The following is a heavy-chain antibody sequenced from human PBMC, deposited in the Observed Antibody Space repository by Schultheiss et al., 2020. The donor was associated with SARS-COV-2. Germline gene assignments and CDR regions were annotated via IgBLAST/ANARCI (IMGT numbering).Heavy chain of an antibody. Sequence: GSLRLSCTVSGGSVSSGSYYWSWFRQPPGKGLEWIGYIYYSGSTNNNPSLKSRVTISVDTSKNQFALKVSSVTAADTAVYYCARQITIFGVDYWGQGTLVTVSS. D-gene: IGHD3-3*01. J-gene: IGHJ4*02. CDR2: IYYSGST. CDR3: ARQITIFGVDY. CDR1: GGSVSSGSYY. V-gene: IGHV4-61*01.